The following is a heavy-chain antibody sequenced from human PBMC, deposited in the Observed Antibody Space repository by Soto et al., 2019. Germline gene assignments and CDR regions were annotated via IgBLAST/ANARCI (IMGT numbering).Heavy chain of an antibody. V-gene: IGHV1-18*01. D-gene: IGHD5-12*01. CDR2: ISANNGNT. CDR1: GYTLTRYG. Sequence: QVQLVQSGAEVKKPGASVKVSFKASGYTLTRYGINWVRQAPGQGLEWMGWISANNGNTHYAQKLQGRVTMTTDTSTSTAYMELRSLSSDDTAVYYCARVQSGYDFAYWGQGTLVTVSS. CDR3: ARVQSGYDFAY. J-gene: IGHJ4*02.